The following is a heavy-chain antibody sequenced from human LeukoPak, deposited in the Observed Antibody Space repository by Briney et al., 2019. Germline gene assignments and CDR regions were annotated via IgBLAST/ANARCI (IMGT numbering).Heavy chain of an antibody. CDR1: GITFSRYG. CDR3: AKGKGSGSDLFYSYYYMDV. D-gene: IGHD1-26*01. CDR2: IRYDGSNK. J-gene: IGHJ6*03. V-gene: IGHV3-30*02. Sequence: GRSLRLSCVASGITFSRYGMHWVRQAPGKGLEWVAFIRYDGSNKYYADSVKGRLTISRDNSKNTLYLQMNSLRAEDTAVYYCAKGKGSGSDLFYSYYYMDVWGKGTTVTVSS.